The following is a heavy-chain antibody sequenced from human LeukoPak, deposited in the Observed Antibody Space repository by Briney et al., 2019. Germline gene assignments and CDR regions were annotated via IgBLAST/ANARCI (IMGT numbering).Heavy chain of an antibody. Sequence: VASVTVSCTASGYTFTGYYMHWVRQAPGQGLEWMGWINPNSGGTNYAQKFQGRVTMTRDTSISTAYMELSRLRSDDTAVYYCTRAHYYDSSGYRYYFDYWGQGTLVTVSS. J-gene: IGHJ4*02. V-gene: IGHV1-2*02. CDR3: TRAHYYDSSGYRYYFDY. D-gene: IGHD3-22*01. CDR2: INPNSGGT. CDR1: GYTFTGYY.